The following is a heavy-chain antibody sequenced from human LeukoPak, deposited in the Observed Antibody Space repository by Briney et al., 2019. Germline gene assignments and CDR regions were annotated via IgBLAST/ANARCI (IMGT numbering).Heavy chain of an antibody. CDR2: MNPIKGST. Sequence: ASVKVSCKASGFTFTNYDINWVRQATGQGLEWMGWMNPIKGSTSYAQKFKGRVTMTRDISISTAYMELRSLASEDTAVYYCVRDGEGVAISVNYWFDPWGQGTLVTVSS. V-gene: IGHV1-8*01. CDR1: GFTFTNYD. D-gene: IGHD3-10*01. J-gene: IGHJ5*02. CDR3: VRDGEGVAISVNYWFDP.